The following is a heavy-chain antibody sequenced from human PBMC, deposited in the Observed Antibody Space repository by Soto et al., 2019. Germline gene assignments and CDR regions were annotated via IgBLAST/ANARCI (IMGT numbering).Heavy chain of an antibody. CDR3: ARDVRFPGSGSFPPSYYYYYGMDF. CDR2: INPNSGGT. J-gene: IGHJ6*02. CDR1: GYTFTGYY. D-gene: IGHD3-10*01. Sequence: ASVKVSCKASGYTFTGYYMHWVRQAPGQGLEWMGWINPNSGGTNYAQKFQGWVTMTRDTSISTAYMELSRLRSDDTAVYYCARDVRFPGSGSFPPSYYYYYGMDFWGQGTTVTVSS. V-gene: IGHV1-2*04.